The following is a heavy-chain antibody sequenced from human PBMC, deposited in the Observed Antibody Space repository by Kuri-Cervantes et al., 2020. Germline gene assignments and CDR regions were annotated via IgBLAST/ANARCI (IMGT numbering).Heavy chain of an antibody. CDR3: ARDSGAVDGRGLDY. CDR2: ISWNSGSI. J-gene: IGHJ4*02. V-gene: IGHV3-9*01. Sequence: LTRALSGFTFDDYAMHWVRQAPGKCLEWVSGISWNSGSIGYADSVKGRFTISRDNAKNSLFIQLSSLRDEDTAVYYCARDSGAVDGRGLDYWGQGTLVAVSS. CDR1: GFTFDDYA. D-gene: IGHD6-19*01.